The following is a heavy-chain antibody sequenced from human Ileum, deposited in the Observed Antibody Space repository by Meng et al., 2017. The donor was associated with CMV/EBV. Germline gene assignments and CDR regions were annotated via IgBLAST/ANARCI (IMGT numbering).Heavy chain of an antibody. D-gene: IGHD3-22*01. Sequence: KGSCRASGYNFINYAIHWVRQAPGQRLEWMGWVNTANGITTYSQKFQGRVTATRDTSASTAYMEVNTLRAEDTAVYYCAIDTSGYHYKYWGQGTLVTVS. CDR3: AIDTSGYHYKY. CDR2: VNTANGIT. CDR1: GYNFINYA. V-gene: IGHV1-3*04. J-gene: IGHJ4*02.